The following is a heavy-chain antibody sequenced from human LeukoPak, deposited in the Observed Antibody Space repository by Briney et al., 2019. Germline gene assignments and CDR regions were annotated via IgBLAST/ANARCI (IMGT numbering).Heavy chain of an antibody. J-gene: IGHJ4*02. CDR2: IYYSGST. V-gene: IGHV4-31*03. Sequence: PSETLSLTCTVSGGSISSGGYYWSWIRQHPGKGLEWIGYIYYSGSTYYNPSLKSRVTISVDTSKNQFSLKLSSVTAADTAVYYCAATYCYGSGSISIWGQGTLVTVSS. CDR3: AATYCYGSGSISI. D-gene: IGHD3-10*01. CDR1: GGSISSGGYY.